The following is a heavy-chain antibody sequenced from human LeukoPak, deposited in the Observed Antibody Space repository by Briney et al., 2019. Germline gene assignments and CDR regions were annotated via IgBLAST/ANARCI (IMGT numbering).Heavy chain of an antibody. CDR2: ISYDGSNK. V-gene: IGHV3-30-3*01. D-gene: IGHD3-22*01. CDR1: GFTFSSYA. Sequence: GGSLRLSCAASGFTFSSYAMHWVRQAPGKGLEWVAVISYDGSNKYYADSVKGRFTISRDNSKNTLYLQMNSLRAEDTAVYYCARDRPYYDSSGPIDYRGQGTLVTVSS. CDR3: ARDRPYYDSSGPIDY. J-gene: IGHJ4*02.